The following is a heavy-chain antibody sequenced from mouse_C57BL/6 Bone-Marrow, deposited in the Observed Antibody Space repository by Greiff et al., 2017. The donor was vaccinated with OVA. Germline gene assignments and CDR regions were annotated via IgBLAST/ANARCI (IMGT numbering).Heavy chain of an antibody. CDR1: GYTFTSYW. CDR3: ARSGGYYYGSSPFAY. J-gene: IGHJ3*01. V-gene: IGHV1-52*01. CDR2: IDPSDSET. Sequence: QVQLQQPGAELVRPGSSVKLSCKASGYTFTSYWMHWVKQRPIQGLEWIGNIDPSDSETHYNQKFKDKATLTVDKSSSTAYMQLSSLTSEDSAVYYCARSGGYYYGSSPFAYWSQGTLVTVSA. D-gene: IGHD1-1*01.